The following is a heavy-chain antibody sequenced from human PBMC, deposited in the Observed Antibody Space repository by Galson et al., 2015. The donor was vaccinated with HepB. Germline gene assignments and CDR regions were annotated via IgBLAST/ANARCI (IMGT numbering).Heavy chain of an antibody. Sequence: SLRLSCAASGFTFSSYSMNWVRQAPGKGLEWVSYISSSSSTIYYADSVKGRFTISRDNAKNSLYLQMSSLRDEDTAVYYCARDRRAERITMVRGSVGFDPWGQGTLVTVSS. CDR3: ARDRRAERITMVRGSVGFDP. CDR2: ISSSSSTI. D-gene: IGHD3-10*01. CDR1: GFTFSSYS. J-gene: IGHJ5*02. V-gene: IGHV3-48*02.